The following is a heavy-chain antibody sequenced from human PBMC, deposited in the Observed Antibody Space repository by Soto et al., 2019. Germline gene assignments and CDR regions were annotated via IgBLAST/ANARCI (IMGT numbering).Heavy chain of an antibody. CDR2: ISYDGSNK. D-gene: IGHD3-22*01. CDR3: AKVTGSSGYSPFDH. J-gene: IGHJ4*02. CDR1: GFTFKNYL. Sequence: QVQLVESGGGVVQPGTSLRLSCAASGFTFKNYLMHWVRQAPGKGLEWVAVISYDGSNKYYAASVKGRFTISRDNSKNALYLEMNSLRTEDTAVYYCAKVTGSSGYSPFDHWGQGTLVTVSS. V-gene: IGHV3-30*18.